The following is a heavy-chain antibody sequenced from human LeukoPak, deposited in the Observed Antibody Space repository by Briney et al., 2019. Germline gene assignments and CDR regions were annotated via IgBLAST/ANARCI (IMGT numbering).Heavy chain of an antibody. D-gene: IGHD3-10*01. Sequence: ASVTVSSTASGYTFTSYDINWVRQAPRQGVEWMGWMNPNRGKTSYTQKFQGRVTMTRNTSIRTAYMELSSLRSEDTAVYYCARGRIRLVRGVRCSYYYYYMDVWGKGATVTVSS. CDR3: ARGRIRLVRGVRCSYYYYYMDV. J-gene: IGHJ6*03. CDR2: MNPNRGKT. V-gene: IGHV1-8*01. CDR1: GYTFTSYD.